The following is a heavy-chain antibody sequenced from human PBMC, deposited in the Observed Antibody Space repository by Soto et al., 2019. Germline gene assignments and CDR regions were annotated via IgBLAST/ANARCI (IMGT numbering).Heavy chain of an antibody. CDR1: GYTFTSHG. D-gene: IGHD2-2*01. CDR3: ARCIMPAVPWGMDV. Sequence: QVQLVQSRAEVKKPGAAVKVSCKTSGYTFTSHGISWVRPAPGQGLEWMGWISDFNGNTDIAQRLQGRVTLTTDTSTSSAYMGLRNLRSDDTAVDDRARCIMPAVPWGMDVWGQESTVTVSS. J-gene: IGHJ6*01. V-gene: IGHV1-18*04. CDR2: ISDFNGNT.